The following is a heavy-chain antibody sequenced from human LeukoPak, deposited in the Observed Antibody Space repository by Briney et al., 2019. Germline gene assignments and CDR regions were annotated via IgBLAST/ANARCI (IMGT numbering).Heavy chain of an antibody. J-gene: IGHJ3*02. CDR3: ARDKGHAFDI. CDR1: GYTFTGYY. CDR2: INPNSVAT. V-gene: IGHV1-2*06. Sequence: ASVKVSCKASGYTFTGYYIHWVRQAPGQGLEWMGRINPNSVATNYAQKFQGRVTMNRDTSISTAYMELSRLTSDDTAVYYCARDKGHAFDIWGQGTMVTVSS.